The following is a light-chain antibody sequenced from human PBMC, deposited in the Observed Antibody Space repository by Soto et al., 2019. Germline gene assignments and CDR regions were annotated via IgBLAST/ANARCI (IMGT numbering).Light chain of an antibody. Sequence: QSALTQPASVSGSPGQSITISCTGTSSDVGGYNYVSWYQHHPGKAPKLMIYDVSNRPSGVSNRFSGSKSGNTASLTISGHQPEDEADYYCSSYTTSNTRQIVFGTGTKLTLL. V-gene: IGLV2-14*03. J-gene: IGLJ1*01. CDR2: DVS. CDR3: SSYTTSNTRQIV. CDR1: SSDVGGYNY.